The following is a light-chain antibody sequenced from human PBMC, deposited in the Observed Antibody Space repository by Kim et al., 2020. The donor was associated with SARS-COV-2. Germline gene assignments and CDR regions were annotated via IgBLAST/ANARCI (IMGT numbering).Light chain of an antibody. CDR1: KLGDKY. CDR2: QDS. CDR3: QAWDSSTAEVV. Sequence: QGQTASITCSGDKLGDKYACWYQQKPGQSPVLVIYQDSKRPSGIPERFSGSNSGNTATLTISGTQAMDEADYYCQAWDSSTAEVVFGGGTQLTVL. J-gene: IGLJ2*01. V-gene: IGLV3-1*01.